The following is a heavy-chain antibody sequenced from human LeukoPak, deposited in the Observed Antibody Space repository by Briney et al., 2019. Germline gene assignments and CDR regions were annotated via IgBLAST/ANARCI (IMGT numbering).Heavy chain of an antibody. J-gene: IGHJ4*02. V-gene: IGHV3-74*01. CDR2: INSDGSST. Sequence: GGSLRLSCAASGFSLSAYSMNWVRQAPGKGLVWVSRINSDGSSTSYADSVKGRFTISRDNAKNTLYLQMNSLRAEDTAVYYCASETYYYDSSGYYWGQGTLVTVSS. CDR1: GFSLSAYS. D-gene: IGHD3-22*01. CDR3: ASETYYYDSSGYY.